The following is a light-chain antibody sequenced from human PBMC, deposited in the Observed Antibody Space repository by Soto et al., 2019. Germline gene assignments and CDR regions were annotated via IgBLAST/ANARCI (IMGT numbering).Light chain of an antibody. CDR1: SSNIGSNT. CDR2: SNN. Sequence: QSVLTQPPSVSAAPGQRVTISCSGSSSNIGSNTVHWYQQLPGTAPKLLIYSNNHRPSGVPDRFSGSKSGTSASLAISGLQSEDEADYYCAAWDDSLNGYVFGTGTKVTVL. V-gene: IGLV1-44*01. CDR3: AAWDDSLNGYV. J-gene: IGLJ1*01.